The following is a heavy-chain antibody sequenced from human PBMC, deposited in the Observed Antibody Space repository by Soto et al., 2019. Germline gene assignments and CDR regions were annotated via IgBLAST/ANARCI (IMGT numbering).Heavy chain of an antibody. D-gene: IGHD2-15*01. Sequence: KQPQTLSLTCAISGDSVSSDSAAWNWIRQSPSRGLEWLGRAYYRSKWFDDYALSVKCRITITPDTSKNQLSLQLNSVTPEDTAVYYCSRVRYCRGGSCYYGMDVWGQGTTVTVSS. V-gene: IGHV6-1*01. J-gene: IGHJ6*02. CDR1: GDSVSSDSAA. CDR3: SRVRYCRGGSCYYGMDV. CDR2: AYYRSKWFD.